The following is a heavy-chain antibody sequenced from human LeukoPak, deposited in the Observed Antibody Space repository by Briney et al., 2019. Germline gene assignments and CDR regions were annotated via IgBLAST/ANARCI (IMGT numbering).Heavy chain of an antibody. CDR3: ARDRGNLGAFDY. V-gene: IGHV4-59*01. CDR1: GGSICSYY. Sequence: SETLSLTCTVSGGSICSYYLSWIRQPPGKGLEWIGYVFYSGITNYSPSLKSRVTISVDTSKNHFSLKLSSVTAADTAVYYCARDRGNLGAFDYWGQGTLVTVSS. CDR2: VFYSGIT. D-gene: IGHD3-10*01. J-gene: IGHJ4*02.